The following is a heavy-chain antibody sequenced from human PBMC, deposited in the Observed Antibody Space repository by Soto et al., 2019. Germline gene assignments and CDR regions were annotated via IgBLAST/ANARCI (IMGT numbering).Heavy chain of an antibody. CDR3: AKVPAYDYVWGTYYYFDY. J-gene: IGHJ4*02. CDR1: GFTFSSYW. Sequence: PGGSLRLSCAASGFTFSSYWKHWVRQAPGKGLVWVSRINSDGSSTSYADSVKGRFTISRDNAKNTLYLQMNSLRAEDTAVYYCAKVPAYDYVWGTYYYFDYWGLGALVTVSS. D-gene: IGHD3-16*01. V-gene: IGHV3-74*01. CDR2: INSDGSST.